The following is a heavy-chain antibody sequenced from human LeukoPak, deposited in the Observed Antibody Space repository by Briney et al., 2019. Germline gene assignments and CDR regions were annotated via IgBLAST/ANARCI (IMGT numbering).Heavy chain of an antibody. CDR1: GYTFTGYY. V-gene: IGHV1-2*04. CDR2: INPNSGGT. Sequence: ASVKVSCKASGYTFTGYYMHWVRQAPGQGLEWMGWINPNSGGTNYAQKFQGWVTMTRDTSISTAYMELSRLRSDDTAVYYCAILGYCSSTSCYTGDWFDPWGQGTLVTVSS. D-gene: IGHD2-2*02. CDR3: AILGYCSSTSCYTGDWFDP. J-gene: IGHJ5*02.